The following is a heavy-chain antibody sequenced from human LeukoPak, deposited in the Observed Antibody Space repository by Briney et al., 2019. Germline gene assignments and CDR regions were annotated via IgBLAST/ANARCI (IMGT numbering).Heavy chain of an antibody. Sequence: PSETLSLTCTVPGGSISSYYWSWIRQPPGKRLEWIGYIYYSGSTNYNPSLKSRVTISVDTSKNQFSLKLSSVTAADTAVYYCARGGRQWLYYFDYWGQGTLVTVSS. CDR2: IYYSGST. D-gene: IGHD6-19*01. CDR1: GGSISSYY. J-gene: IGHJ4*02. V-gene: IGHV4-59*01. CDR3: ARGGRQWLYYFDY.